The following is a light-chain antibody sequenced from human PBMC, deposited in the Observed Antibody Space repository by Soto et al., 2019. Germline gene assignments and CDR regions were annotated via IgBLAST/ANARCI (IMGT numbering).Light chain of an antibody. CDR3: QQSYSTPRAT. J-gene: IGKJ1*01. CDR1: QSISSY. Sequence: DIQMTQSPSSLSASVGDRVTITCRASQSISSYLNWYQQKPGEAPKLLIYAASSLQSGVPSRFSGSGSGTAFTLTISSLQPEDFATYYCQQSYSTPRATFGQGTKVEIK. CDR2: AAS. V-gene: IGKV1-39*01.